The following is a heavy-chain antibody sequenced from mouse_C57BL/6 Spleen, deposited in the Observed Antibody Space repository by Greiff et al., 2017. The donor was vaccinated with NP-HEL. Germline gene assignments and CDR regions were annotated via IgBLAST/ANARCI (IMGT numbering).Heavy chain of an antibody. J-gene: IGHJ2*01. Sequence: QVQLKQSGPELVKPGASVKISCKASGYAFSSSWMNWVKQRPGKGLEWIGRIYPGDGDTNYNGKFKGKATLTADKSSSTAYMQLSSLTSEDSAVYFCARSSITTVVATWRFDYWGQGTTLTVSS. D-gene: IGHD1-1*01. CDR1: GYAFSSSW. CDR2: IYPGDGDT. CDR3: ARSSITTVVATWRFDY. V-gene: IGHV1-82*01.